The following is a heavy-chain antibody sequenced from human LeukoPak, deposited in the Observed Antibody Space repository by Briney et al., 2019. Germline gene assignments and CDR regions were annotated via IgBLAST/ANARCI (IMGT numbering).Heavy chain of an antibody. Sequence: SETLSLTCTVSGGSIGSYSWNWIRQSPGTGLEWIGYVYYSGSTMYNPSLRSRVTISVDTSKNQFSLKLSSVIAADTAVYYCARLKARDAFDIWGQGTMVTVSS. V-gene: IGHV4-59*08. CDR3: ARLKARDAFDI. CDR1: GGSIGSYS. J-gene: IGHJ3*02. CDR2: VYYSGST.